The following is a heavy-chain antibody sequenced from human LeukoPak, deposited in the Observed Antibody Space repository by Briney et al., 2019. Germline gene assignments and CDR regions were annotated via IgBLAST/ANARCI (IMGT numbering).Heavy chain of an antibody. J-gene: IGHJ4*02. CDR3: AKGRCSGGSCYGRGFDY. V-gene: IGHV3-23*01. D-gene: IGHD2-15*01. Sequence: GGCLRLSCAASGFTFDTYAMSWVRQAPGKGLEWVSGLSGSGGSTYYADSVKGRFTISRDNAKNTLYLQMNSLRAEDTAVYYCAKGRCSGGSCYGRGFDYWGQGTLVTVSS. CDR1: GFTFDTYA. CDR2: LSGSGGST.